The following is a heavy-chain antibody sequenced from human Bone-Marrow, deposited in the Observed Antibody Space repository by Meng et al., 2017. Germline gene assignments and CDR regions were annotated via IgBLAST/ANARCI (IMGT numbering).Heavy chain of an antibody. CDR3: ARVGFSHLYYFDY. V-gene: IGHV3-11*04. CDR2: ISSSGSTI. D-gene: IGHD5-12*01. Sequence: GESLKISCAASGFTFSDYYMSWIRQAPGKGLEWVSYISSSGSTIYYADSVKGRFTISRDNAKNSLYLQMNSLRAEDTAVYYCARVGFSHLYYFDYWGQGTLVTVSS. CDR1: GFTFSDYY. J-gene: IGHJ4*02.